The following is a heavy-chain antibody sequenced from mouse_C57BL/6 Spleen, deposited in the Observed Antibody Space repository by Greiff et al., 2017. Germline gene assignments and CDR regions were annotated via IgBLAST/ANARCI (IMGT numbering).Heavy chain of an antibody. J-gene: IGHJ4*01. CDR3: ARDPTFGGAMDY. CDR2: INSDGSST. V-gene: IGHV5-16*01. CDR1: GFTFSDYY. Sequence: EVQVVESEGGLVQPGSSMKLSCTASGFTFSDYYMAWVRQVPEKGLEWVANINSDGSSTYSLDSLKSRFIISRDNAKNILYLQLSSLKSEDTATYYCARDPTFGGAMDYWGQGTSVTVAS.